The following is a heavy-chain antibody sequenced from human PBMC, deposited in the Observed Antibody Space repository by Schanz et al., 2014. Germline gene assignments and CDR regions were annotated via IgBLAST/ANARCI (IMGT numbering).Heavy chain of an antibody. D-gene: IGHD3-10*01. V-gene: IGHV3-23*04. CDR1: TFTFSSDW. CDR2: ISGSGGST. CDR3: AKGRFGELSAFDI. J-gene: IGHJ3*02. Sequence: EVQLAESGGGLVQPGGSLRLSCAASTFTFSSDWMSWVRQAPGKGLEWVSAISGSGGSTYYADSVKGRFTISRDNSKNTLYLQMNSLRAEDTAVYYCAKGRFGELSAFDICGQGTMVTVSS.